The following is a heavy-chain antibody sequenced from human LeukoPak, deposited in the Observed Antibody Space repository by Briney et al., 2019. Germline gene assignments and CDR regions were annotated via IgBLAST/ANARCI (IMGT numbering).Heavy chain of an antibody. J-gene: IGHJ3*02. CDR1: GFTFDDYA. CDR3: ARDHYGDYESGAFDI. D-gene: IGHD4-17*01. Sequence: PGRSLRLSCAASGFTFDDYAMHWVRQAPGKGLEWVSGISWNSGSIGYADSVKGRFTISRDNAKNSLYLQMNSLRAEDTALYHCARDHYGDYESGAFDIWGQGTMVTVSS. V-gene: IGHV3-9*01. CDR2: ISWNSGSI.